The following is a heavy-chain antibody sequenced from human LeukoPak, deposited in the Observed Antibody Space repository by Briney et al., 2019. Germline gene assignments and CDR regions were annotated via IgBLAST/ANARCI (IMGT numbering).Heavy chain of an antibody. CDR3: AKGYGDYLDY. V-gene: IGHV3-74*01. D-gene: IGHD4-17*01. CDR2: IYSDGSST. CDR1: GFTFSSSW. Sequence: GGSLRLSCAASGFTFSSSWMYWVRQAPGKGLEWVSRIYSDGSSTSYAASVKGRFTISRDNAQNTLYLQMNSLRAEDTAVYYCAKGYGDYLDYWGQGTLVTVSS. J-gene: IGHJ4*02.